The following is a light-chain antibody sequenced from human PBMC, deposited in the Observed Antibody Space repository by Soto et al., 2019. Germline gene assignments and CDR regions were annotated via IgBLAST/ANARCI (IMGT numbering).Light chain of an antibody. V-gene: IGLV1-47*02. Sequence: QSVLTQPPSASGTPGQRVTISVSGTNSNIGSNFVYWYQHLPGTTPNLLVFSYNHRPSGVPDRFSGSKSGSSASLAISGLRSEDEADYYCATWDDSLSGWVFGGGTQLTVL. CDR3: ATWDDSLSGWV. CDR1: NSNIGSNF. CDR2: SYN. J-gene: IGLJ3*02.